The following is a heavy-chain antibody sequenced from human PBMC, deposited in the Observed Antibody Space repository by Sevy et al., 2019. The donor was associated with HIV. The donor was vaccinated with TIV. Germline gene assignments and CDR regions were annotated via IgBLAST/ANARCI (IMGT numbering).Heavy chain of an antibody. V-gene: IGHV7-4-1*02. J-gene: IGHJ6*02. CDR3: ARTSRGIVVVAAAQHYYGMDV. CDR1: GYTFTSYG. D-gene: IGHD2-2*01. CDR2: INTNTGNP. Sequence: ASVKVSCKASGYTFTSYGMNWVRQAPGQGLEWIGWINTNTGNPTYAQGFTGRFVFSLDTSVSTAYLQISSLKAEDTAIYYCARTSRGIVVVAAAQHYYGMDVWGQGTTVTVSS.